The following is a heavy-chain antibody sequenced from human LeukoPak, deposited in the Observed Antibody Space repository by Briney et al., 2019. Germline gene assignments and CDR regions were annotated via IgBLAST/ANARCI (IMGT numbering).Heavy chain of an antibody. CDR1: GFTLSTYW. J-gene: IGHJ4*02. Sequence: GGSLRLSCAASGFTLSTYWMSWVRQAPGKGLEWVANIKQDGSEKYYVDSVKGRFTISRDNAKNSLYLQMNSLRAEDTAVYYCARDVRFGSGSYGNYWGQGTLVTVSS. D-gene: IGHD3-10*01. V-gene: IGHV3-7*01. CDR3: ARDVRFGSGSYGNY. CDR2: IKQDGSEK.